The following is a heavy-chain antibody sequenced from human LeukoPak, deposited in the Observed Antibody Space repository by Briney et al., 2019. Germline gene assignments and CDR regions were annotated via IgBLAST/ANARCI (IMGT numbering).Heavy chain of an antibody. CDR1: GFSFINHA. V-gene: IGHV3-23*01. CDR2: ISGSGDAT. D-gene: IGHD6-13*01. Sequence: GGSLRLSCAASGFSFINHAMSWVRQAPGKGLEWVSAISGSGDATKYADSVKGRFTISRDNSKNTLYLQMNSLRAEDTAVYYCASEWGVAAAGADYWGQGTLVTVSS. CDR3: ASEWGVAAAGADY. J-gene: IGHJ4*02.